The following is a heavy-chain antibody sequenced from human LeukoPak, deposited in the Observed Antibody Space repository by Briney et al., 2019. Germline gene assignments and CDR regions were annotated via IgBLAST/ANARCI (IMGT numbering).Heavy chain of an antibody. V-gene: IGHV3-21*01. CDR3: AKNQGDYADY. CDR2: ISSSSSYI. J-gene: IGHJ4*02. Sequence: PGGSLRLSRAASGFTFSSYSMNWVRQAPGKGLEWVSSISSSSSYIYYADSVKGRFTISRDNAKNSLYLQMNSLRAEDTAVYYCAKNQGDYADYWGQGTLVTVSS. D-gene: IGHD1-14*01. CDR1: GFTFSSYS.